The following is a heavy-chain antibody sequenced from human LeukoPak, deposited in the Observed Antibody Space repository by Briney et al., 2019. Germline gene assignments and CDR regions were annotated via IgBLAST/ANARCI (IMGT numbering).Heavy chain of an antibody. V-gene: IGHV1-18*01. D-gene: IGHD6-19*01. CDR2: ISTYNGNT. J-gene: IGHJ5*02. CDR1: GYTFTTFG. Sequence: ASVKVSCQASGYTFTTFGISWVRQAPGQGLEWMGWISTYNGNTNYAQNLQGRVTMTTDTSTSTAYMELRSLTSDDTAVYYCARARSGAVARNYNWFDPWGQGTLVTVSS. CDR3: ARARSGAVARNYNWFDP.